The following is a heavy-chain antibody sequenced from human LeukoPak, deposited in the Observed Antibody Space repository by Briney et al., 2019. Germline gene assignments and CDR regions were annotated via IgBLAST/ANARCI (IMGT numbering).Heavy chain of an antibody. D-gene: IGHD3-3*01. Sequence: SETLSLTCAVYGGSFSGYYWSWIRQPPGKGLEWIGEINHSGSTNYNPSLKSRVTISVDTSENEFSLKLSSVTAADTAVYYCARWYYDFWSGYYRLGYYYMDVWGKGTTVTVYS. CDR3: ARWYYDFWSGYYRLGYYYMDV. V-gene: IGHV4-34*01. J-gene: IGHJ6*03. CDR1: GGSFSGYY. CDR2: INHSGST.